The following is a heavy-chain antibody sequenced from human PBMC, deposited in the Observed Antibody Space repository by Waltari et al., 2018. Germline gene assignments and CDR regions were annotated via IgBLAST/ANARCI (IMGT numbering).Heavy chain of an antibody. CDR2: ISGSGSTS. CDR3: AKDRGSGRIFFDS. J-gene: IGHJ4*02. Sequence: EVQLLESGGDLIEPGGSLRLSCAASGFTFSHFAMTWVRQAPGKRREWVFSISGSGSTSYYTDSVTGRFTVSRDNSDNTLYLQMNNLRADDTGIYYCAKDRGSGRIFFDSWGRGTLVVVSS. V-gene: IGHV3-23*01. CDR1: GFTFSHFA. D-gene: IGHD3-10*01.